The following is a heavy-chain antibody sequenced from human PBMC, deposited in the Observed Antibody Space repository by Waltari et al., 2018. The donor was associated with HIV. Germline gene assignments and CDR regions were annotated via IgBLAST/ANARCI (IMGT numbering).Heavy chain of an antibody. Sequence: QVQLQESGQGLVKPSEPLSLTCTVSGGSISRYYWSWIRQPPGKGLEWIGYIYYSGSTNYNPSLKSRVTISVDTSKNQFSLKLSSVTAADTAVYYCARCLWFGGEYGMDVWGQGTTVTVSS. V-gene: IGHV4-59*01. CDR3: ARCLWFGGEYGMDV. J-gene: IGHJ6*02. D-gene: IGHD3-10*01. CDR2: IYYSGST. CDR1: GGSISRYY.